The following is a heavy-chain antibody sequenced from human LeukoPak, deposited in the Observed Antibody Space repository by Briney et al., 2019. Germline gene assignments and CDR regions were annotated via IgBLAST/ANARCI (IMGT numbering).Heavy chain of an antibody. V-gene: IGHV1-69*05. CDR2: IIPIFGTA. Sequence: ASVKVSCEASGGTFSSYAISWVRQAPGQGLEWMGRIIPIFGTANYAQKFQGRATITTDESTSTAYMELSSLRSEDTAVYYCAREAAMGYYYYMDVWGKGTTVTVSS. J-gene: IGHJ6*03. D-gene: IGHD6-25*01. CDR1: GGTFSSYA. CDR3: AREAAMGYYYYMDV.